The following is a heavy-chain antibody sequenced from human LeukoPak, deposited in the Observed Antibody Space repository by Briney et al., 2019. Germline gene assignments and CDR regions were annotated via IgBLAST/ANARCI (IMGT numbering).Heavy chain of an antibody. J-gene: IGHJ6*02. V-gene: IGHV3-11*01. Sequence: PGGSLRLSCAVSGFTFSDYYMSWIRQAPGKGLEWVSDISSSGSIPYYADSVKGRFTISRDNAKNSLYLQMNSLRVEDMGVYFCARRGIWSGYYNDYYHGMDVWGQGTTVTVSS. CDR3: ARRGIWSGYYNDYYHGMDV. D-gene: IGHD3-3*01. CDR1: GFTFSDYY. CDR2: ISSSGSIP.